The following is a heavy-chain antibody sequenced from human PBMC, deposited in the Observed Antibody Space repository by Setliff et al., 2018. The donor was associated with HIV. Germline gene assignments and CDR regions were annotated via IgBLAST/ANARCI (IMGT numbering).Heavy chain of an antibody. CDR3: AGGLKGGGYYFDY. D-gene: IGHD3-10*01. J-gene: IGHJ4*01. Sequence: SETLSLTCTVSGYSISSGYYWGWIRQPPGKGLEWIGSIHQSGSTYYNSSLKSRVTMSVDTSKNKFSLKLSSVTAADTAVYYCAGGLKGGGYYFDYWGQGMLVTVSS. CDR1: GYSISSGYY. V-gene: IGHV4-38-2*02. CDR2: IHQSGST.